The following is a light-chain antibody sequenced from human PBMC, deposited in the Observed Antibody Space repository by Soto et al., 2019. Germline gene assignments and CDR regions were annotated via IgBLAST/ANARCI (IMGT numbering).Light chain of an antibody. CDR1: QSPRNN. J-gene: IGKJ2*01. V-gene: IGKV3-15*01. Sequence: EIVMTQSPATLSVSPGDRATLSCRASQSPRNNLAWFQQKPCQAPRLLLYGASTRATGIPARFNGSESGTEFTHPSSSLQSEDFAVYFCQQYDNWPHTFGQGTKLEIK. CDR2: GAS. CDR3: QQYDNWPHT.